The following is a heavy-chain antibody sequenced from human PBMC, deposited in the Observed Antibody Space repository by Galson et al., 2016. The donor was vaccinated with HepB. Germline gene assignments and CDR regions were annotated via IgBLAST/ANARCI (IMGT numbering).Heavy chain of an antibody. V-gene: IGHV3-21*01. J-gene: IGHJ4*02. CDR3: ARDYRSIPPTYYFDY. CDR2: ISGSGSYL. D-gene: IGHD1-14*01. Sequence: SLRLSCAASGFTFSTYNMNWVRQTPGKGLEWVSSISGSGSYLYYADSVKGRFTISRDNANNSLYLHLSSLRAEDTAVYYCARDYRSIPPTYYFDYWGQGTLVTVSS. CDR1: GFTFSTYN.